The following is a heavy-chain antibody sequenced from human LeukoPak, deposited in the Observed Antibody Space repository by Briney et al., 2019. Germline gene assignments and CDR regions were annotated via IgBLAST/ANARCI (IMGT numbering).Heavy chain of an antibody. CDR1: GYSFASYW. D-gene: IGHD3-22*01. Sequence: GESLKISCKGSGYSFASYWIGWVRRMPGKGLEWMGIIYPGDSDTRYSPSFQGQVTISADKSISTAYLQWSSLKASDTAMYYCASRGVVITSGFDYWGQGTLVTVSS. V-gene: IGHV5-51*01. CDR2: IYPGDSDT. CDR3: ASRGVVITSGFDY. J-gene: IGHJ4*02.